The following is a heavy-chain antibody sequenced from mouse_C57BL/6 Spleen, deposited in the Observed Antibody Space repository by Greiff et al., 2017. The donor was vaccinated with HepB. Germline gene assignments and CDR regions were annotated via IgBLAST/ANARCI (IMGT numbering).Heavy chain of an antibody. D-gene: IGHD4-1*01. CDR2: IYPSDSET. V-gene: IGHV1-61*01. CDR3: ARKDWGFDY. J-gene: IGHJ2*01. Sequence: VQLQQPGAELVRPGSSVKLSCKASGYTFTSYWMDWVKQRPGQGLEWIGNIYPSDSETHYNQKFKDKATLTVDKSSSTAYMQLSSLTSEDSAVYYCARKDWGFDYWGQGTTLTVSS. CDR1: GYTFTSYW.